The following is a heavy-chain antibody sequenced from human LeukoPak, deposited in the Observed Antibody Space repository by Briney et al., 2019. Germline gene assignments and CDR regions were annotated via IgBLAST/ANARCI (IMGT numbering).Heavy chain of an antibody. CDR2: ISSSGSTI. D-gene: IGHD4-17*01. J-gene: IGHJ6*03. V-gene: IGHV3-11*04. Sequence: GGSLRLSCAASGFTFSDYYMSWMRQAPGKGLEWGSYISSSGSTIYYADSVKGRFTISRDNAKNSLYLQMNSLRAEDTAVYYCARDTGYYYYMDVWGKGTTVTISS. CDR3: ARDTGYYYYMDV. CDR1: GFTFSDYY.